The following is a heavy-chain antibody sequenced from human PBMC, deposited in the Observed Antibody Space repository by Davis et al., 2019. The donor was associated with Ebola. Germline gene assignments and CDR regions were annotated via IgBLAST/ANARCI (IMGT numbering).Heavy chain of an antibody. CDR1: GYGFTNYW. D-gene: IGHD2-2*01. V-gene: IGHV5-51*01. CDR2: IFPDDSDA. Sequence: GESLKISCKGSGYGFTNYWIGWVRQAPGKGLEWMAFIFPDDSDASYSSSFQGQVTFSVDKSIRTTYLHWNSLKASDTATYYCARQGTTSWDSWGQGTLVTVSS. CDR3: ARQGTTSWDS. J-gene: IGHJ4*02.